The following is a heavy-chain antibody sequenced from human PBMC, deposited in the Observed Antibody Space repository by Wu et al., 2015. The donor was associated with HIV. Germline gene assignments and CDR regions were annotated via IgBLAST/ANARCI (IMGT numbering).Heavy chain of an antibody. CDR3: ARRPTTLLIFGVAMDPTHPFDP. CDR1: GYSFTGYY. D-gene: IGHD3-3*01. J-gene: IGHJ5*02. V-gene: IGHV1-2*02. Sequence: QVQLVQSGAEVKKPGAPVKVSCKASGYSFTGYYMHWVRQVPGQGLEWMGWISPYSGATKYAQKFQGRVSMTRDTSINTVYMDLGKLRSDDTATYYCARRPTTLLIFGVAMDPTHPFDPVGHGNPGPPSL. CDR2: ISPYSGAT.